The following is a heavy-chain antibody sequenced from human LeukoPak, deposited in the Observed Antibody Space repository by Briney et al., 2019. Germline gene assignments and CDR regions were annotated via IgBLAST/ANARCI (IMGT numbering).Heavy chain of an antibody. CDR3: VKRAEDCSGYYLYYFDY. J-gene: IGHJ4*02. V-gene: IGHV3-23*01. CDR1: GFPFNKYA. CDR2: ISAATGTT. Sequence: PGGSLRLSCAASGFPFNKYAMSWVRQAPGKGLEWVSSISAATGTTYYAGSVRGRFSISRDNSQNTLYLQMNSLRAEDTAVYYCVKRAEDCSGYYLYYFDYWGQGTLVTVSS. D-gene: IGHD3-22*01.